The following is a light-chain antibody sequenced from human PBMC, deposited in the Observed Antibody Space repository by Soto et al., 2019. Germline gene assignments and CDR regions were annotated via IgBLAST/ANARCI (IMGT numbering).Light chain of an antibody. V-gene: IGKV3-20*01. J-gene: IGKJ4*01. Sequence: EIVLTQSPCSLSLSPGETATLSCRASESVSGNYVAWYQQEPGQAPRLLIYDTSTRATAIPDRFSGSGSGTDFTLTISRLEPEDFAVYYCQQYGTAPDTFGGGTKVDIK. CDR3: QQYGTAPDT. CDR1: ESVSGNY. CDR2: DTS.